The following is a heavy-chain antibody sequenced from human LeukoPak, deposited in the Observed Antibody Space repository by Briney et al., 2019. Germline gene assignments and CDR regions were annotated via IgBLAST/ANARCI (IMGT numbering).Heavy chain of an antibody. D-gene: IGHD5-12*01. V-gene: IGHV3-74*01. CDR3: ARDGSGYDSFDY. Sequence: PGGSLRLSCAASGLTFSSHWMHWVRQAPGKGLVWVSRITNDGSSTTYADSVKGRFTISRDNSKNTLYLQMNSLRAEDTAVYYCARDGSGYDSFDYWGQGTLVTVSS. CDR1: GLTFSSHW. CDR2: ITNDGSST. J-gene: IGHJ4*02.